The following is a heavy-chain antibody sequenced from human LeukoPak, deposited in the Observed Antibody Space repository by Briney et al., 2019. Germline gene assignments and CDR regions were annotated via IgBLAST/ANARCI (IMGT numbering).Heavy chain of an antibody. CDR3: ARAPRTGYSSGWYGPYGMDV. Sequence: GGSLRLSCAASGFTVSSNYMSWVRQAPGKGLEWVSVIYSGGSTYYADSVKGRFTISRHNSKNTLYLQMNSLRAEDTAVYYCARAPRTGYSSGWYGPYGMDVWGQGTTVTVSS. CDR2: IYSGGST. CDR1: GFTVSSNY. D-gene: IGHD6-19*01. J-gene: IGHJ6*02. V-gene: IGHV3-53*04.